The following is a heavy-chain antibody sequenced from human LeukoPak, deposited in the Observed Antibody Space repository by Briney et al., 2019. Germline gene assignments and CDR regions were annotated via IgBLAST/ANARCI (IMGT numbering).Heavy chain of an antibody. Sequence: ASVKVSCKASGDTFSSHTIAWVRQAPGQGLEWMGWISAYNGNTNYAQKLQGRVTMTTDTSTSTAYMELRSLRSDDTAVYYCARDYYYYGMDVWGQGTTVTVSS. J-gene: IGHJ6*02. CDR3: ARDYYYYGMDV. V-gene: IGHV1-18*01. CDR1: GDTFSSHT. CDR2: ISAYNGNT.